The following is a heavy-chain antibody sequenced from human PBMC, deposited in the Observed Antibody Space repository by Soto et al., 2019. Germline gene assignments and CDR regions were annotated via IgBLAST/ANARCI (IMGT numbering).Heavy chain of an antibody. CDR3: AKDRAAAAGNYYYYGMDV. CDR1: GFTFSSYA. Sequence: PVGSLRLSCAASGFTFSSYAMSWVRQAPGKGLEWVSAISGSGGSTYYADSVKGRFTISRDNSKNTLYLQMNSLRAEDTAVYYCAKDRAAAAGNYYYYGMDVWGQGTTVTVSS. J-gene: IGHJ6*02. D-gene: IGHD6-13*01. CDR2: ISGSGGST. V-gene: IGHV3-23*01.